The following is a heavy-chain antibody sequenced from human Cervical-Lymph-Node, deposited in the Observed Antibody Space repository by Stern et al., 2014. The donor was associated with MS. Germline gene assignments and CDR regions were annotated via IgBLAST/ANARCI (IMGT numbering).Heavy chain of an antibody. CDR2: INPSGGFT. Sequence: QVQLVQSGAEVKKPGASVKVSCKASEYTFTYFFMHWVRQPPGQGLEWMGVINPSGGFTTYAQKFQGRVTMTRDTSTSTVYMELTSLTSEDTAVYYCASARNTAFDIWGQGTLVTVSS. CDR3: ASARNTAFDI. CDR1: EYTFTYFF. J-gene: IGHJ3*02. V-gene: IGHV1-46*03.